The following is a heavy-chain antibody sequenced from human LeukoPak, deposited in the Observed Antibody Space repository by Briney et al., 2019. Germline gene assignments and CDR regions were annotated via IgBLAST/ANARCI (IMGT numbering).Heavy chain of an antibody. V-gene: IGHV3-30*18. D-gene: IGHD6-19*01. CDR3: AKAGDYSSGWYDYFDF. CDR2: ISYHGVSQ. CDR1: GFTVSSNY. Sequence: GGSLRLSCAASGFTVSSNYMNWVRQAPGKGLEWVGVISYHGVSQYYADSVKGRFTISRDNSKDTLYLQMNSLRVEDTAVYYCAKAGDYSSGWYDYFDFWGQGSLVTVSS. J-gene: IGHJ4*02.